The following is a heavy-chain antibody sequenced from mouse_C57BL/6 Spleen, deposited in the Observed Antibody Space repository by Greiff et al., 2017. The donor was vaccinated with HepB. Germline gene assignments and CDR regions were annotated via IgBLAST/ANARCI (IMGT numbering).Heavy chain of an antibody. Sequence: VQLKESGAELVKPGASVKLSCTASGFNFKDYYMHWVKQRTEQGLEWIGRIDPEDGETKYAPKFQGKATITADTSSNTAYLQLSSLTSEDTAVYYCARRRGWEVYFDYWGQGTTLTVSS. CDR3: ARRRGWEVYFDY. CDR1: GFNFKDYY. J-gene: IGHJ2*01. CDR2: IDPEDGET. V-gene: IGHV14-2*01. D-gene: IGHD1-1*02.